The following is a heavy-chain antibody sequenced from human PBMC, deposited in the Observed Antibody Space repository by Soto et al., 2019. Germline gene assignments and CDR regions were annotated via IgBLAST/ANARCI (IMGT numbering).Heavy chain of an antibody. V-gene: IGHV3-33*03. Sequence: QVQLVESGGGVVQPGGSLRLSCAASGFLFTTYGMHWVRQAPGKGLEWVSVMWYDGSIIYYADSVKGRFTISRDNXXXXXXXXXXXXXXXXXXXXXXXXXXXXXXXXXXXXWFDTWGQGVQVIVSS. CDR1: GFLFTTYG. CDR3: XXXXXXXXXXXXXXWFDT. CDR2: MWYDGSII. J-gene: IGHJ5*02.